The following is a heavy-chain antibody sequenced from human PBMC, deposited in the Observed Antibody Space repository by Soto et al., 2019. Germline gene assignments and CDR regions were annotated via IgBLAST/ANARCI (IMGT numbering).Heavy chain of an antibody. Sequence: SVKVSCKASGGTFSSYAISWVRQAPGQGLEWMGGIIPIFGTANYAQKFQGRVTITADKSTSTAYMELSSLRSEDTAVYYCARTPAMVREYAYYYYGMDVWGQGTTVTVYS. CDR1: GGTFSSYA. D-gene: IGHD3-10*01. CDR3: ARTPAMVREYAYYYYGMDV. V-gene: IGHV1-69*06. CDR2: IIPIFGTA. J-gene: IGHJ6*02.